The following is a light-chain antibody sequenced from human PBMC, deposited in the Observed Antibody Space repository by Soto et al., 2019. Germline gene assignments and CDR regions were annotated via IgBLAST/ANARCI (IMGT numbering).Light chain of an antibody. V-gene: IGKV3-15*01. Sequence: EIVMTQSPATLSVSPGGRATLSCRASQSISDTLAWYQQKPGQAPRLLIHGASTRAPGFPARFSGSGSGKDFTLTISSRQSEDFAVYYCQQYNNWPWTFGQGTKVEIK. J-gene: IGKJ1*01. CDR2: GAS. CDR1: QSISDT. CDR3: QQYNNWPWT.